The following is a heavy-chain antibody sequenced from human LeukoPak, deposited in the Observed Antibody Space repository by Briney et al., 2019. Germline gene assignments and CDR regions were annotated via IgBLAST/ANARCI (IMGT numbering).Heavy chain of an antibody. J-gene: IGHJ3*02. V-gene: IGHV4-39*07. D-gene: IGHD7-27*01. CDR2: IYYSGDT. CDR1: GGSISSSDSY. CDR3: ARQLWGSNAFDI. Sequence: PSETLSLTCTVSGGSISSSDSYWGWFRQPPGEGLEWIGSIYYSGDTYYNPSLKSRVTISVDTSKNQFSLRLSSVTAADTAVYYCARQLWGSNAFDIWGQGTMVTVSS.